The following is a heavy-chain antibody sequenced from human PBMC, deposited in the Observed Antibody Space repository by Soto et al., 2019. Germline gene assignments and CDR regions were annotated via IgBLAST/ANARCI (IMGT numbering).Heavy chain of an antibody. CDR2: IVVGSGNT. D-gene: IGHD6-19*01. Sequence: GASVKVSCKASGFTFTSSAVQWVRHARGQRLEWIGWIVVGSGNTNHAQKFQERVTITRDMSTSTAYMELSSLRSEDTAVYYCAADQAEDRFDYWGQGTLVTVSS. CDR1: GFTFTSSA. J-gene: IGHJ4*02. V-gene: IGHV1-58*01. CDR3: AADQAEDRFDY.